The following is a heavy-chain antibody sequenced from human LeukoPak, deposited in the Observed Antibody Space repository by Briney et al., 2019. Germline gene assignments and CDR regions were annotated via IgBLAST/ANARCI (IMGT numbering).Heavy chain of an antibody. CDR2: IYYSGST. J-gene: IGHJ4*02. V-gene: IGHV4-30-4*01. D-gene: IGHD3-22*01. CDR3: ARDSSGYLT. Sequence: SETLSLTCTVSGGSISSGDYYWGWIRQPPGKGLEWIGYIYYSGSTYYNPSLKSRVTISVDTSKNQFSLKLSSVTAADTAVYNCARDSSGYLTWGQGTLVTVSS. CDR1: GGSISSGDYY.